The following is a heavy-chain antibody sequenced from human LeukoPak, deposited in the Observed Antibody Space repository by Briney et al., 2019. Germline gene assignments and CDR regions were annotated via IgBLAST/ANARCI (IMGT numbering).Heavy chain of an antibody. CDR1: GLTFNSYA. CDR2: ISYDGSKT. J-gene: IGHJ3*02. CDR3: ATELRILSWGVDAFDI. Sequence: GGSLRLSCAASGLTFNSYAVHWVRQAPGKGREWGAFISYDGSKTYHADSVKGRFTISRDTSKTTLYLQMNSLRAEDTAVYYCATELRILSWGVDAFDIWGQGTMVTVCS. V-gene: IGHV3-30*04. D-gene: IGHD3-10*01.